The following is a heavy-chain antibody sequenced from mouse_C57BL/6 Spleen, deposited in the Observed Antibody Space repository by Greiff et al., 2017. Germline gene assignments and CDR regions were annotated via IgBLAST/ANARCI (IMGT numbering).Heavy chain of an antibody. CDR1: GYTFTGYW. Sequence: LLQSGAELVKPGASVKLSCKASGYTFTGYWMHWVKQRPGQGLEWIGMIRPNSGSTNYNDKFKGKATLTVDNSSSTAYMQISSLTSEASAVYYCARVRSHAIDYWGQGTSVTVSS. J-gene: IGHJ4*01. D-gene: IGHD2-14*01. CDR2: IRPNSGST. V-gene: IGHV1-64*01. CDR3: ARVRSHAIDY.